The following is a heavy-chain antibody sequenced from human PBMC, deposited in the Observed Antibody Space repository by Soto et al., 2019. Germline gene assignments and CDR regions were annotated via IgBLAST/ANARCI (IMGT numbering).Heavy chain of an antibody. D-gene: IGHD5-12*01. CDR2: ITWNSGTI. V-gene: IGHV3-9*01. CDR3: AKDSGRDGYTPFDY. J-gene: IGHJ4*02. Sequence: EVQLVESGGGLVQPGRSLRLSCAASGFTFDDFAMHWVRQPPGKGLEWVSIITWNSGTIAYADSVKGRFTISRDNAKNSLYLQMNSLRAEDTDLYFCAKDSGRDGYTPFDYWGQGTLVTVSS. CDR1: GFTFDDFA.